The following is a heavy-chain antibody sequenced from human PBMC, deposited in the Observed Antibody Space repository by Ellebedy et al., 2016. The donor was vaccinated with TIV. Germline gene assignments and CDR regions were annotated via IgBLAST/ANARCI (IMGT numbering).Heavy chain of an antibody. J-gene: IGHJ2*01. CDR3: AKDAAGGNWYFDL. Sequence: SETLSLXXAVYGGSFSGYYWSWIRQPPGKGLEWIGEINHSGSTNYNPSLKSRVTISVDTSKNQFSLKLSSVTAADTAVYYCAKDAAGGNWYFDLWGRGTLVTVSS. CDR1: GGSFSGYY. CDR2: INHSGST. V-gene: IGHV4-34*01. D-gene: IGHD3-16*01.